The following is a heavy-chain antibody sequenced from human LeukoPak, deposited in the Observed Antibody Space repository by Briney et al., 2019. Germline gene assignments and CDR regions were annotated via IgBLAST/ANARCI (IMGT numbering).Heavy chain of an antibody. CDR2: ISWNSGSI. CDR1: GFTFDDYA. CDR3: AKDNRGYGDYYFDY. J-gene: IGHJ4*02. D-gene: IGHD4-17*01. Sequence: HTGGSLRLSCAASGFTFDDYAMHWVRQAPGKGLEWVSGISWNSGSIGYADSVKGRFTISRDNAKNSLCLQMNSLRAEDTALYYCAKDNRGYGDYYFDYWGQGTLVTVSS. V-gene: IGHV3-9*01.